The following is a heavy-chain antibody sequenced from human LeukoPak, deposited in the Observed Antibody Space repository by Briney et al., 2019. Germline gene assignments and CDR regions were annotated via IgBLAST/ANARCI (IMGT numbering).Heavy chain of an antibody. CDR3: ARSGYCSGGSCYESDY. J-gene: IGHJ4*02. CDR1: GFTFSSYW. V-gene: IGHV3-7*01. CDR2: IKQDGSEK. Sequence: GGSLRLSCAASGFTFSSYWMSWVRQAPGKGLDWVAHIKQDGSEKYYVDSVKGRFTISRDNAKNSLYLQMNSLRAEDTAVYYCARSGYCSGGSCYESDYWGQGTLVTVSS. D-gene: IGHD2-15*01.